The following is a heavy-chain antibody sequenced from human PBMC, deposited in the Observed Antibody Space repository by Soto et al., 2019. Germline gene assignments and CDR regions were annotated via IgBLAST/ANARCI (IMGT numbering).Heavy chain of an antibody. D-gene: IGHD4-17*01. Sequence: QVQLVQSGAEVKKSGASVKVSCKASGYTFTSHDINWVRQATGQELEWMGWMNPNSGNTGYAQKFQGRVTMTRNTSISTAYMELSSLRSEDTAVYYCARWDYGYYARFDYWGQGTLVTVSS. V-gene: IGHV1-8*01. CDR2: MNPNSGNT. CDR3: ARWDYGYYARFDY. J-gene: IGHJ4*02. CDR1: GYTFTSHD.